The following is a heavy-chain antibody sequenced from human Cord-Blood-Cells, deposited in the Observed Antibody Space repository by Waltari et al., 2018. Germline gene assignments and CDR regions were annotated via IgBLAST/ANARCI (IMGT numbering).Heavy chain of an antibody. D-gene: IGHD3-10*01. CDR3: ASHYYGSGSYTYYYYYMDV. CDR2: INHRGST. Sequence: QVQLQQWGAGLLKPSETLYLTCAVYGGSFSGYYWSWIRQPPGKGLEWIGEINHRGSTNYHPSHKSRVTISVDTSKNQFSLKLSYVTAADTAVYYCASHYYGSGSYTYYYYYMDVWGKGTTVTVSS. CDR1: GGSFSGYY. J-gene: IGHJ6*03. V-gene: IGHV4-34*01.